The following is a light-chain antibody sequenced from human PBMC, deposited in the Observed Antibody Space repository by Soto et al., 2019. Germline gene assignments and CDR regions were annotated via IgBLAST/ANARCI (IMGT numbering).Light chain of an antibody. CDR1: QSVRTS. Sequence: EIVLTQSPATLSLSPGERATLSCRASQSVRTSLAWYQQQPGQAPRLLIYDASNKATGIPARFSGSGSGTDFTLTISSLDPQDFAVYYCQQRSNWPGTFGHGTKVEIK. CDR3: QQRSNWPGT. V-gene: IGKV3-11*01. CDR2: DAS. J-gene: IGKJ1*01.